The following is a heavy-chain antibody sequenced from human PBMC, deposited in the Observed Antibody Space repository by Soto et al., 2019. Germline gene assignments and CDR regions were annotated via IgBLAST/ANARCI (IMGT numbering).Heavy chain of an antibody. CDR3: AFFFQAEGGIRSSIPVSAFLLNRSSDL. V-gene: IGHV3-23*01. Sequence: QGKGLEWVSTISGSGDSTYYADSVRGRFTISRDNSKNTLYLQMNSLRAEDTAVYYCAFFFQAEGGIRSSIPVSAFLLNRSSDL. J-gene: IGHJ2*01. CDR2: ISGSGDST. D-gene: IGHD2-15*01.